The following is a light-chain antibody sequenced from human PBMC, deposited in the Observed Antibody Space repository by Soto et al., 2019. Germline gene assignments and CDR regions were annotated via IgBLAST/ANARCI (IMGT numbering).Light chain of an antibody. CDR2: AAS. CDR3: QQCDSSPPT. J-gene: IGKJ1*01. CDR1: QSISNH. V-gene: IGKV1-39*01. Sequence: DIQLTQSPSSLSASVDDRFIITCRASQSISNHLNWYQQKPGKAPKLLIYAASSWQSGIPSRFSGSRSGPDFTLTISSLQPEDVATYYCQQCDSSPPTFGQGTKVDIK.